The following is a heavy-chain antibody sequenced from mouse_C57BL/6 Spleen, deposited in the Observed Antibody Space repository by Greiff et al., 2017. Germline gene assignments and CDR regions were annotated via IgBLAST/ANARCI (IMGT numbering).Heavy chain of an antibody. J-gene: IGHJ2*01. Sequence: EVKLVESGGGLVKPGGSLKLSCAASGFTFSSYAMSWARQTPEKRLEWVATISDGGSYTYYPDNVKGRFTISRDNAKNNLYLQMSHLKSEDTAMYHCARDRGNLGRDYFNYWGQGTTLTVSS. CDR1: GFTFSSYA. CDR3: ARDRGNLGRDYFNY. V-gene: IGHV5-4*01. CDR2: ISDGGSYT. D-gene: IGHD4-1*01.